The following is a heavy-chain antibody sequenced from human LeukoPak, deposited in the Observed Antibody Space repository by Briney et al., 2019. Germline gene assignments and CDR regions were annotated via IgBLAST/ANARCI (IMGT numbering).Heavy chain of an antibody. Sequence: SETLSLTCTVSGGSISSCYWSWIRQPPGEGLEWIGYIYYSGSTNYNPSLKSRVTISVDTSKNQFSLKLSSVTAADTAVYYCARDDYGASRAFDYWGQGTLVIVSS. D-gene: IGHD4-17*01. CDR3: ARDDYGASRAFDY. CDR1: GGSISSCY. CDR2: IYYSGST. J-gene: IGHJ4*02. V-gene: IGHV4-59*12.